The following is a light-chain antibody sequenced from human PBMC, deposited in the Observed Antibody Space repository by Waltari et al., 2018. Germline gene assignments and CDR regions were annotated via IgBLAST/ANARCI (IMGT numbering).Light chain of an antibody. J-gene: IGLJ2*01. V-gene: IGLV2-8*01. CDR1: STDVGGYNY. CDR3: SSYAGSNNVR. Sequence: QSALTQPPSASGSPGQSVTISCTGTSTDVGGYNYVSWYQQHPGKALKLMIYEFSKRPSGVPDRVSGSKSGNTASMTVSGRQAEEEADYYCSSYAGSNNVRFGGGTKRTVL. CDR2: EFS.